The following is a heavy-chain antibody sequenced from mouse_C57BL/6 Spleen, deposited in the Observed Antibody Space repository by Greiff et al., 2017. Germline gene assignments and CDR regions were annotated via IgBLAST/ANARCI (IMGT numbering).Heavy chain of an antibody. D-gene: IGHD1-1*01. CDR3: VRAHYYGSSYRYFDV. Sequence: EVQRVESGGGLVQPKGSLKLSCAASGFTFNTYAMHWVRQAPGKGLEWVARIRSKSSNYATYYADSVKDRFTISRDDSQSMLYLQMNNLKTEDTAMYYCVRAHYYGSSYRYFDVWGTGTTVTVSS. CDR2: IRSKSSNYAT. V-gene: IGHV10-3*01. J-gene: IGHJ1*03. CDR1: GFTFNTYA.